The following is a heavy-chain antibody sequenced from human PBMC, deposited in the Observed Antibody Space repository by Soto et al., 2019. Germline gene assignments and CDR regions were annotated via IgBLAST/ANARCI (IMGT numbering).Heavy chain of an antibody. J-gene: IGHJ4*02. CDR1: GFTFSDYY. D-gene: IGHD3-3*01. CDR3: ASNYDFWSGYSTPKY. V-gene: IGHV3-11*01. CDR2: ISSSGSTI. Sequence: GGSLRLSCAASGFTFSDYYMSWIRQAPGKGLEWVSYISSSGSTIYYADSVKGRFTISRDNAKNSLYLQMNSLRAEDTAVYYCASNYDFWSGYSTPKYWCQGTLVTVS.